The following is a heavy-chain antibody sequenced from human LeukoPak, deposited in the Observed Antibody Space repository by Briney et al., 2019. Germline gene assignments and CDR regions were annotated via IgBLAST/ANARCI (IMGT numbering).Heavy chain of an antibody. Sequence: ASVKVSCKASGYTFTSYGISWVRQAPGQGLEWMGWISAYNGNTNYAQKLQGRVTMTTDTSMSTAYMELRSLRSDDTAVYYCARDPKRMVRGTYYGMDVWGQGTTVTVSS. CDR2: ISAYNGNT. CDR3: ARDPKRMVRGTYYGMDV. J-gene: IGHJ6*02. CDR1: GYTFTSYG. D-gene: IGHD3-10*01. V-gene: IGHV1-18*01.